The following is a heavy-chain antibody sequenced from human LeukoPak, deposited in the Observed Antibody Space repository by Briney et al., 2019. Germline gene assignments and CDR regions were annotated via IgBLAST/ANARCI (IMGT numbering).Heavy chain of an antibody. V-gene: IGHV1-18*01. CDR3: ARVASPDIVVVPAAIGIYYGMDV. D-gene: IGHD2-2*02. Sequence: GASVKVSCTSSGYTFTIYGISWVRQAPGQGLEWMGWISAYNSNTNYAQKLKGRVTMTTDTSTSTAYMELRSLRSDDTAVYYCARVASPDIVVVPAAIGIYYGMDVWGQGTTVTVSS. CDR1: GYTFTIYG. J-gene: IGHJ6*02. CDR2: ISAYNSNT.